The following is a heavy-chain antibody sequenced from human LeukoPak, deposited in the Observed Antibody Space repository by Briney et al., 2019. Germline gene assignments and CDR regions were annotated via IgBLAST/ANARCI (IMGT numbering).Heavy chain of an antibody. V-gene: IGHV4-39*07. CDR2: IYYSGST. D-gene: IGHD3-10*01. J-gene: IGHJ5*02. CDR3: ARESNYRGSGTGWFDP. CDR1: GGSISSSSYY. Sequence: SETLSLTCTVSGGSISSSSYYWGWIRQPPGKGLEWIGSIYYSGSTYYNPSLKSRVTISVDKSKNQFSLKLSSVTAADTALSYCARESNYRGSGTGWFDPWGQGTLVTVSS.